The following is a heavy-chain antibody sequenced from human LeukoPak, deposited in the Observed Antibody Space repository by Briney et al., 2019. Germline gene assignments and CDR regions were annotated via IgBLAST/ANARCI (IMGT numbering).Heavy chain of an antibody. V-gene: IGHV3-30*04. D-gene: IGHD1-26*01. Sequence: PGGSLRLSCAASGFTFSSYAMHWVRQAPGKGLERVAVISYDGSNKYYADSVKGRFTISRDNSKNTLYLQMNSLRAEDTAVYYCARVSGASYFDYWGQGTLVTVSS. J-gene: IGHJ4*02. CDR2: ISYDGSNK. CDR3: ARVSGASYFDY. CDR1: GFTFSSYA.